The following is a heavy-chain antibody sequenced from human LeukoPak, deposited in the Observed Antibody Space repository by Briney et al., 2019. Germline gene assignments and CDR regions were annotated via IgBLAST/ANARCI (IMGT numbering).Heavy chain of an antibody. J-gene: IGHJ4*02. D-gene: IGHD3-16*01. CDR1: GFTFSSYS. CDR3: ARVQYYASDHYYFDY. Sequence: GGSLRLSCAASGFTFSSYSMNWVRQAPGKGLEWVSSISSSSSYIYYADSVKGRFTISRGNAKNSLYLQMNSLRAEDTAVYYCARVQYYASDHYYFDYWGQGTLVTVSS. CDR2: ISSSSSYI. V-gene: IGHV3-21*01.